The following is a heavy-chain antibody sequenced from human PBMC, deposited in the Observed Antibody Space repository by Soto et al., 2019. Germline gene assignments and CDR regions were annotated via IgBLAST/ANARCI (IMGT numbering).Heavy chain of an antibody. CDR3: VFHDAWLQNRLYVAFDY. J-gene: IGHJ4*01. CDR1: GYSFTTYW. CDR2: IYPGDSDT. Sequence: GESLKISCQGSGYSFTTYWIGWVRQMPGKGLEWMGIIYPGDSDTRYSPSFQDQVTISADKSINTASLQWSSLKASDTAMYYCVFHDAWLQNRLYVAFDYWGQ. D-gene: IGHD3-10*02. V-gene: IGHV5-51*01.